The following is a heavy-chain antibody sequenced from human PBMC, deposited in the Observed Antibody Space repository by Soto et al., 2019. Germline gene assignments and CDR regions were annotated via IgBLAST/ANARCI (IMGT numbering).Heavy chain of an antibody. D-gene: IGHD6-13*01. CDR2: IDPSDSYT. Sequence: SLKSSCKRSGYSFTSYWISWVRQMPGKGLEWMGRIDPSDSYTNYSPSFQGHVTIPADKSISTAYLQWSSLKASDTAMYFCARRGAAAGTADYYSGMDIWGQGTMVTVSS. V-gene: IGHV5-10-1*01. CDR3: ARRGAAAGTADYYSGMDI. CDR1: GYSFTSYW. J-gene: IGHJ6*02.